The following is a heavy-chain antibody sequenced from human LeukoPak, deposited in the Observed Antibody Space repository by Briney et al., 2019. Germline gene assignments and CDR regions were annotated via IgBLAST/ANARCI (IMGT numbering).Heavy chain of an antibody. J-gene: IGHJ4*02. CDR2: IYSGGST. Sequence: GGSLRLSCAASGFTVSSNYMSWVRQAPGKGLEWVSVIYSGGSTYYADSVKGRFTISRDNSKNTLYLQMNSLRAEDTAVYYCARDPLAAAGVDYWGQGTLVTVSS. V-gene: IGHV3-53*01. D-gene: IGHD6-13*01. CDR1: GFTVSSNY. CDR3: ARDPLAAAGVDY.